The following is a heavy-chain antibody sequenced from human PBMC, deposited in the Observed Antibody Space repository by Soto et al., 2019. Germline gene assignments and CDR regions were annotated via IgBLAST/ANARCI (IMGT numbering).Heavy chain of an antibody. CDR2: ISRSGTI. V-gene: IGHV3-48*03. CDR3: AKDASSGITSFDS. D-gene: IGHD3-3*01. CDR1: GFTFSNYE. J-gene: IGHJ2*01. Sequence: EGQLVESGGGLVQPGGSLRLSCEASGFTFSNYEMNWVRQAPGKGLEWVSYISRSGTIYYADSVKGRFTISRDNAKNSLYLQMNSLRAEDTAVYYCAKDASSGITSFDSWGRGTVVTVSS.